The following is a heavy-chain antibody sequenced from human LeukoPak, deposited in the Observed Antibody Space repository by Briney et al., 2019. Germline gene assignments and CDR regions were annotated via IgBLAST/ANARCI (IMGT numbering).Heavy chain of an antibody. V-gene: IGHV3-23*01. Sequence: GGGTYYADSVKGRFTISRDNSKNTLYLQMNSLRAEDTAVYYCATTPGAYYYYHMDVWGQGTTASVSS. J-gene: IGHJ6*02. CDR2: GGGT. CDR3: ATTPGAYYYYHMDV. D-gene: IGHD3-10*01.